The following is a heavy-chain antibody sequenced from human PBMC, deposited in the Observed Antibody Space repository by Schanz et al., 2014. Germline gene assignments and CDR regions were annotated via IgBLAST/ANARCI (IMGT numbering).Heavy chain of an antibody. V-gene: IGHV1-18*01. CDR1: GYTFSDYG. J-gene: IGHJ4*02. CDR2: ISPYTGNT. D-gene: IGHD4-17*01. Sequence: QVQLVQSGDEVKKPGASVKVSCKTSGYTFSDYGITWVRQAPGQGLEWVGWISPYTGNTHYFDKMEGRVTMTTDTSTSTAYMELRSLRSDDTAMYYCARGYGDSPTDFWGQGTLXTVSS. CDR3: ARGYGDSPTDF.